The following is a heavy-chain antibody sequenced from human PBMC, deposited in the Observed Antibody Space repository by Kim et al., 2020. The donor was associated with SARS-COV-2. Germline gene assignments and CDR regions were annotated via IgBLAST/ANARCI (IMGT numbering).Heavy chain of an antibody. V-gene: IGHV4-59*02. CDR2: VSYSGGS. J-gene: IGHJ6*01. D-gene: IGHD3-22*01. CDR3: ARAHHLAPRGYGVYV. Sequence: SETLSLTCAVSGDSVATDFWTWVRQAPGKGLDWLGYVSYSGGSDYNPNLRGRLTISVDASRTHVSLRLTSLTAADTGVSFCARAHHLAPRGYGVYVWGQG. CDR1: GDSVATDF.